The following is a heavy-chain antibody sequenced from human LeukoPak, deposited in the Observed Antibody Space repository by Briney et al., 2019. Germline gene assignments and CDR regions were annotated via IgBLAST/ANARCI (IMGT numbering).Heavy chain of an antibody. CDR1: GGSISSSIYY. D-gene: IGHD4-17*01. CDR3: ARRSGSGDSRRSFDY. CDR2: TSDGST. J-gene: IGHJ4*02. V-gene: IGHV4-39*01. Sequence: PSEALSLTCTVSGGSISSSIYYWGWIRQPPGKGLEWIATTSDGSTYYSPSLKSRVTISVDTSKNQFSLILASATAADTAVYYCARRSGSGDSRRSFDYWGQGTLVTVSS.